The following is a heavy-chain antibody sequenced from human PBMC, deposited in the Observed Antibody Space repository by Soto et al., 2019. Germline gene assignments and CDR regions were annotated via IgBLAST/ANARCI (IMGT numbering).Heavy chain of an antibody. CDR2: INYSGST. J-gene: IGHJ4*02. CDR3: ARLRYRIHTCCYGRIDY. Sequence: QLQLQESGPGLVKPSETLSLSCTVSGVSISSSSYYWGWIRQPPGKGLEWIGNINYSGSTYYNPSLKSRVTTSIETSKNQFSLNLSSVTAADMAIYYCARLRYRIHTCCYGRIDYCGQGTLVTVSS. CDR1: GVSISSSSYY. D-gene: IGHD2-2*01. V-gene: IGHV4-39*01.